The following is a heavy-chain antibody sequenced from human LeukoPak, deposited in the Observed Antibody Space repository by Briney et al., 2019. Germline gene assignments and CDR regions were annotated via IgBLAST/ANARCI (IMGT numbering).Heavy chain of an antibody. V-gene: IGHV1-69*13. Sequence: GASVKVSCKASGGTFSSYAISWVRQAPGQGLEWMGGIIPIFGTANYAQKFQGRVTITADESTSTAYMELSSLRSEDTAVYYCARDGDYVGAFDIWGQGTMVTVSS. CDR1: GGTFSSYA. CDR2: IIPIFGTA. D-gene: IGHD4-17*01. J-gene: IGHJ3*02. CDR3: ARDGDYVGAFDI.